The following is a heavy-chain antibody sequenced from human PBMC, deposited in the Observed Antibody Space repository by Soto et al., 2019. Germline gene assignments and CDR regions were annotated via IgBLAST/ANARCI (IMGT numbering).Heavy chain of an antibody. CDR2: VSSSGTT. CDR1: GDSISSRSCC. Sequence: QLHLQESGPGLVKPSETLSLTCTVSGDSISSRSCCWAWIRQSPGKGLEWMGSVSSSGTTYHNPPLKSRVTISVDTPTQFSLRLSSVTAADTAVYFCARRGNSPTIDFWGQGNLVTVSS. D-gene: IGHD1-1*01. CDR3: ARRGNSPTIDF. J-gene: IGHJ4*02. V-gene: IGHV4-39*01.